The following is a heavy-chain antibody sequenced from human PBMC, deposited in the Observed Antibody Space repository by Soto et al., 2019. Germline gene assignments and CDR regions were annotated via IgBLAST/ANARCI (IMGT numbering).Heavy chain of an antibody. Sequence: GGSLRLSCAPSVCTFSSYIMNWVRQAPGKLLEWVSSISCSSIYIYYADSVKGRFTISRDNAKNSLYLQRNSLRAEDTAVYYCASARALKGRFLESNTNWFDPWGQGILVTVSS. CDR1: VCTFSSYI. J-gene: IGHJ5*02. CDR2: ISCSSIYI. CDR3: ASARALKGRFLESNTNWFDP. D-gene: IGHD3-3*01. V-gene: IGHV3-21*01.